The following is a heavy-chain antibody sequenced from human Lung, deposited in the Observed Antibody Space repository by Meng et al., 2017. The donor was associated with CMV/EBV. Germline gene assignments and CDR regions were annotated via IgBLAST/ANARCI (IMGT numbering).Heavy chain of an antibody. Sequence: SVKVSCKASGYTFTSYAISWVRQAPGQGLEWMGGIIPNYGTTNYAQKFQGRVTITTDASTSTAYMELSSLRSDDTAVYYCASPTDGVVVPADAFDFWGQGXMVTVSS. D-gene: IGHD2-2*01. CDR1: GYTFTSYA. V-gene: IGHV1-69*05. CDR3: ASPTDGVVVPADAFDF. J-gene: IGHJ3*01. CDR2: IIPNYGTT.